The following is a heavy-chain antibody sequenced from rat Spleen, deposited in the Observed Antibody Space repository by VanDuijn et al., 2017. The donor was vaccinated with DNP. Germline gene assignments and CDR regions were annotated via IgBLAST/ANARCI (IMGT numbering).Heavy chain of an antibody. Sequence: EVQLAESGGGLVQPGRSLKLSCAASGFTFSTYVMAWVRQAPTRGLEWVASISTGGGDTYYRDSMRGRFTISRDNAKNTLYLQMDSLRSEDTATYYCAGRPPPTRGPFDYWGQGVTVTVSS. CDR1: GFTFSTYV. CDR3: AGRPPPTRGPFDY. D-gene: IGHD1-4*01. V-gene: IGHV5S13*01. J-gene: IGHJ2*01. CDR2: ISTGGGDT.